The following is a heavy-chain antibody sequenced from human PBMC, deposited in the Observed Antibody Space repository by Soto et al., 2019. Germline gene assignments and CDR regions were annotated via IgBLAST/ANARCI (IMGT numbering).Heavy chain of an antibody. D-gene: IGHD2-2*01. CDR3: ARDCVRVSSTRCSGFDA. V-gene: IGHV1-18*01. J-gene: IGHJ5*02. CDR1: GYTFTSYG. Sequence: ASVKVSCKASGYTFTSYGISWVRQAPGQGLEWMGWISAYNGNTNYAQKLQGRVTMTTDTSTRTAYMELRSLRSDDTAVYYCARDCVRVSSTRCSGFDAWGQGTLVTVSS. CDR2: ISAYNGNT.